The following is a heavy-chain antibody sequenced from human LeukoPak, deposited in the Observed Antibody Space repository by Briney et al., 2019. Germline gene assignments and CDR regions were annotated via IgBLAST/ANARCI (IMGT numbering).Heavy chain of an antibody. Sequence: SETLSLTCTVSGGSISSYYWSWIRQPPGKGLEWIGYIYYSGSTNYNPSLKSRVTISVDTSKNQFSLKLSSVTAADTAVYYCARGPYCSGGTCYSTGRYFGLWGRGTLVTVSS. CDR2: IYYSGST. CDR1: GGSISSYY. CDR3: ARGPYCSGGTCYSTGRYFGL. V-gene: IGHV4-59*08. J-gene: IGHJ2*01. D-gene: IGHD2-15*01.